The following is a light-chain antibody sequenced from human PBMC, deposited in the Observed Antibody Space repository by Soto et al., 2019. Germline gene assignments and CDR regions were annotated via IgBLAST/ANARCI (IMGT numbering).Light chain of an antibody. CDR3: QQYNTWPPIT. Sequence: EILMTQSPATLSVSPGERASLPCRASQSISRNLAWYQQKPGQAPRLLIYAASTRATDIPARFSGSGSGTEFTLTISSLQSEDFAVYYCQQYNTWPPITFGQGTRLEIK. CDR2: AAS. V-gene: IGKV3-15*01. J-gene: IGKJ5*01. CDR1: QSISRN.